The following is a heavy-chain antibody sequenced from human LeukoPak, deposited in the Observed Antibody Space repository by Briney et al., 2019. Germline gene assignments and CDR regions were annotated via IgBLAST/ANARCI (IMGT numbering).Heavy chain of an antibody. CDR1: GYTFTSYG. J-gene: IGHJ3*02. Sequence: ASVKVSCKASGYTFTSYGISWVRQAPGQGLEWMGWISAYNGNTNYAQKLQGRVTMTTDTSTSTAYMELRSLRSEDTAVYYCVRPLSSGSYLDAFDIWGQGTMVTVSS. V-gene: IGHV1-18*01. CDR2: ISAYNGNT. CDR3: VRPLSSGSYLDAFDI. D-gene: IGHD1-26*01.